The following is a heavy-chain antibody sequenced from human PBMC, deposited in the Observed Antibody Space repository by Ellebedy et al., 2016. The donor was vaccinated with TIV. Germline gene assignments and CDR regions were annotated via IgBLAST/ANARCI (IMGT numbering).Heavy chain of an antibody. CDR3: ERVTTRWLKSAPFDY. V-gene: IGHV3-11*06. Sequence: GESLKISCAASGFAFGDYYMSWIRQAPGNGLECISYISTSSSYTDYADSVNGRFTISRDNAKRSLYLQMNSLRAEDTAVYWCERVTTRWLKSAPFDYWGPGTLVTVSS. J-gene: IGHJ4*02. CDR2: ISTSSSYT. D-gene: IGHD5-24*01. CDR1: GFAFGDYY.